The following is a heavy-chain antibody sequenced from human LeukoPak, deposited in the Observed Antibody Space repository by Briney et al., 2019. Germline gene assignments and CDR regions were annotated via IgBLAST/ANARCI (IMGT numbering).Heavy chain of an antibody. J-gene: IGHJ6*02. Sequence: ASVKVSCKASGYTFTSYDINWVRQATGQGLEWMGWMNPNSGNTGYAQKFQGRVTMTRNTSISTAYMELSSLRSEDTAVYYCASIVVVLATYGMDVWGQGTTVTVSS. CDR1: GYTFTSYD. CDR3: ASIVVVLATYGMDV. CDR2: MNPNSGNT. D-gene: IGHD2-2*01. V-gene: IGHV1-8*01.